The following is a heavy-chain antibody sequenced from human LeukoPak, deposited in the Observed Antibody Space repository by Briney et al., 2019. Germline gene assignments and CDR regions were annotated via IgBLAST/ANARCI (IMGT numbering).Heavy chain of an antibody. CDR1: GYSISSGYY. V-gene: IGHV4-38-2*02. CDR2: IYHSGST. D-gene: IGHD3-10*01. CDR3: ARPARGYFDY. Sequence: PSETLSLTCTVSGYSISSGYYWGWIRQPPGKGLEWIGSIYHSGSTYYNPSLKSRVTISVDTSKNQFSLKLSSVTAADTAVYYCARPARGYFDYWGQGTPVTVSS. J-gene: IGHJ4*02.